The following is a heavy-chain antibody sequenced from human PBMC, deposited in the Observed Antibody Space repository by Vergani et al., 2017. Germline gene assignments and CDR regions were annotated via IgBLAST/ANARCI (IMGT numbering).Heavy chain of an antibody. D-gene: IGHD3-10*01. CDR3: AKDRESITMVRGVIIPQPLDY. J-gene: IGHJ4*02. CDR1: GFTFSSYA. CDR2: ISAGGGTT. V-gene: IGHV3-23*01. Sequence: EVRLLESGGGLVQPGGSLRLSCAASGFTFSSYAMSWVRQAPGRGLEWVSAISAGGGTTYYEDSVKGRFTISRDNSKNTLYLQMNSLRAEDTAVYYCAKDRESITMVRGVIIPQPLDYWGQGTLVTVSS.